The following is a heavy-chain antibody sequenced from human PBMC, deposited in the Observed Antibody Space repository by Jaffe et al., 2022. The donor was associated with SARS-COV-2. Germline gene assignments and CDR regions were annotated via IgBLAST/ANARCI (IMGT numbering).Heavy chain of an antibody. CDR1: GFTFSSYA. CDR3: AKWGSSSGQPSRDRYFDL. Sequence: EVQLLESGGGLVQPGGSLRLSCAASGFTFSSYAMSWVRQAPGKGLEWVSAISGSGGSTYYADSVKGRFTISRDNSKNTLYLQMNSLRAEDTAVYYCAKWGSSSGQPSRDRYFDLWGRGTLVTVSS. D-gene: IGHD6-6*01. J-gene: IGHJ2*01. V-gene: IGHV3-23*01. CDR2: ISGSGGST.